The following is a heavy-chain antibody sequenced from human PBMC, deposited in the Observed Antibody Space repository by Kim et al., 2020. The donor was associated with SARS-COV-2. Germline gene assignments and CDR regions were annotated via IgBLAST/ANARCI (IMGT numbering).Heavy chain of an antibody. CDR3: ARGGVVWSFDY. J-gene: IGHJ4*02. Sequence: SETLSITCTVSGGSISTYYWSWIRQPPGKGLEWIGYIYYSGITNYNPSLKSRVTISVDTSKNQFSLKLSSVTAADTAVYYCARGGVVWSFDYWGQGTLVT. D-gene: IGHD3-10*01. CDR2: IYYSGIT. CDR1: GGSISTYY. V-gene: IGHV4-59*01.